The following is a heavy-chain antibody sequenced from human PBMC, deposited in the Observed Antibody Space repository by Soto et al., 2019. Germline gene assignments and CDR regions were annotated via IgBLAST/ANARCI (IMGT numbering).Heavy chain of an antibody. J-gene: IGHJ4*02. CDR3: ARDTMSGNFFRPFDY. D-gene: IGHD1-26*01. CDR1: GFTFSNYW. CDR2: IKQDGSEK. V-gene: IGHV3-7*03. Sequence: GGSLRLSCTASGFTFSNYWMSWVRQAPGKGPEWVTHIKQDGSEKYYVDSVKGRFTISKDNAKNSLFLQMNSLRAEDTAVYYCARDTMSGNFFRPFDYWGQGTLVTVSS.